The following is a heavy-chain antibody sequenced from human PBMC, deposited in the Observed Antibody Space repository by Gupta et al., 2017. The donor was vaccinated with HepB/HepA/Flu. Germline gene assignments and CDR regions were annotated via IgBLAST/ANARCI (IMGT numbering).Heavy chain of an antibody. CDR2: INGESGST. CDR1: GLSFNDYA. D-gene: IGHD6-6*01. Sequence: EVQLVESGGGVVQPGGSLRLSGAVSGLSFNDYAIHWVRPVPGTGLEWVALINGESGSTFYADSVKGRFTVSRDNSKNFLYLQMNSLRTEDTALYYCTRDTSINLSVPMWANNWFDPWGQGTLVTVSS. V-gene: IGHV3-43*02. CDR3: TRDTSINLSVPMWANNWFDP. J-gene: IGHJ5*02.